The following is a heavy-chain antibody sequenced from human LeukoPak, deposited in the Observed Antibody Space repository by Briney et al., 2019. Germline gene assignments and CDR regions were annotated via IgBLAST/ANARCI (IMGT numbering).Heavy chain of an antibody. J-gene: IGHJ4*02. Sequence: GGSLRLSCAASGFTFSDYYMSWIRQAPGKGLEWVSYISGSGSTIYYADSVKGRFTISRDNSKNTLYLQMNSLRAEDTAVYYCAKRPYNWNSRGDTHFDYWGQGTLVTVSS. V-gene: IGHV3-11*04. CDR1: GFTFSDYY. CDR2: ISGSGSTI. D-gene: IGHD1-7*01. CDR3: AKRPYNWNSRGDTHFDY.